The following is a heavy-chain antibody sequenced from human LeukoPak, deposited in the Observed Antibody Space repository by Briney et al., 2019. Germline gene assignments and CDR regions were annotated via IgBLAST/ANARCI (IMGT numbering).Heavy chain of an antibody. D-gene: IGHD3-10*01. V-gene: IGHV1-2*02. CDR2: INPNSGGT. CDR1: GYTFTGYY. CDR3: ARVRSYYGSGSYYNLPTDY. J-gene: IGHJ4*02. Sequence: ASVKVSCKASGYTFTGYYMHRVRQAPGQGLEWMGWINPNSGGTNYARKFQGRVTMTRDTSISTAYMELSRLRSDDTAVYYCARVRSYYGSGSYYNLPTDYWGQGTLVTVSS.